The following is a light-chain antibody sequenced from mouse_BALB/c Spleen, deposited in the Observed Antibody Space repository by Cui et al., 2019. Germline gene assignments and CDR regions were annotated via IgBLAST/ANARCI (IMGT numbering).Light chain of an antibody. CDR3: QQYNSYPYT. V-gene: IGKV6-15*01. CDR2: SAS. J-gene: IGKJ2*01. CDR1: QNVGTN. Sequence: DIVMTQSQKFMSTSVGDRVSVTCKASQNVGTNVAWYQQKPGQSPKALIYSASYRYSGVPDRFTGSGPGTDFTLTISNVQSEDLAEYFCQQYNSYPYTFGGGTKLEIK.